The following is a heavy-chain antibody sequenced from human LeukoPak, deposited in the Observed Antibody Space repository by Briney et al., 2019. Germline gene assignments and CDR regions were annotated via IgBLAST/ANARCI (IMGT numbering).Heavy chain of an antibody. J-gene: IGHJ4*02. CDR1: GFTLSSFG. CDR2: LWFGGNPI. Sequence: GGSLRLSCAASGFTLSSFGMHWVRQTPGKGLEGVAVLWFGGNPIFYGDSVKGRFTISRDSSKNTLYLQMNSLTPGDSAIYYCAKSPTRTLTCFDSWGQGTLVTVS. CDR3: AKSPTRTLTCFDS. V-gene: IGHV3-33*08.